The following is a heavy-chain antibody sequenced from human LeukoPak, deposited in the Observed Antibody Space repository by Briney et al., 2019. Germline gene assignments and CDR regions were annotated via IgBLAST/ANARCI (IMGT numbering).Heavy chain of an antibody. CDR1: GFTVSSNY. CDR3: ARGSASYYGSGSYYY. Sequence: VGSLRLSCAASGFTVSSNYMSWVRPAPGKGLGWVSVISSGGSTYYADSVKGRFTITRDNSKNPLYLQMNSLRAEDTAVYYCARGSASYYGSGSYYYWGQGTLVTVSS. CDR2: ISSGGST. J-gene: IGHJ4*02. D-gene: IGHD3-10*01. V-gene: IGHV3-66*01.